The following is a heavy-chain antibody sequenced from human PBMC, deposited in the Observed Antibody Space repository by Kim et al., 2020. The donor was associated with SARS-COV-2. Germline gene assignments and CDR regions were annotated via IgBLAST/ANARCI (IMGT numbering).Heavy chain of an antibody. V-gene: IGHV4-59*13. D-gene: IGHD1-1*01. CDR1: GGSISSYY. J-gene: IGHJ4*02. CDR2: IYYSGST. Sequence: SETLSLTCTVSGGSISSYYWSWIRQPPGKGLEWIGYIYYSGSTNYNPSLKSRVTISVDTSKNQFSLKLSSVTAADTAVYYCARGSWGAQLSPMNDYWGQGTLVTVSS. CDR3: ARGSWGAQLSPMNDY.